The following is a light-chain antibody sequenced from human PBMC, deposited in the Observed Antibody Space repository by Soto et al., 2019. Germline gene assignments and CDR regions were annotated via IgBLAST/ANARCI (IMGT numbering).Light chain of an antibody. CDR2: GAS. V-gene: IGKV3-20*01. Sequence: EIVLTQSPGPLSLSPGERATLSCRASQSVSSSYLAWYQQKPGQAPRLLIYGASSRATGIPDRFSGSGSGTDFTLTISRLEPEDFAVYYCQQYGSSPPETFGQGTKVEIK. CDR3: QQYGSSPPET. CDR1: QSVSSSY. J-gene: IGKJ1*01.